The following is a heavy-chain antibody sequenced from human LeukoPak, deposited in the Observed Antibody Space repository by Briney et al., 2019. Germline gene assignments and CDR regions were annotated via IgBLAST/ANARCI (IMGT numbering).Heavy chain of an antibody. CDR2: LSGSGGNT. V-gene: IGHV3-23*01. J-gene: IGHJ4*02. CDR3: ARGPKVPSPTYYFDY. CDR1: GFNFGSYA. Sequence: GGSLRLSCAASGFNFGSYAMTWVRQAPGKGLEWVSALSGSGGNTHYADSVKGRFTISRDNSKNTLYLQMNSLRAEDTAVYYCARGPKVPSPTYYFDYWGQGTLVIVSS.